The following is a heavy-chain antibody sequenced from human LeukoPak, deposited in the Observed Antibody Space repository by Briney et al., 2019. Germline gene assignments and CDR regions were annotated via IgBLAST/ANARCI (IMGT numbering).Heavy chain of an antibody. V-gene: IGHV3-20*04. D-gene: IGHD3-3*01. CDR2: INWNGGST. CDR1: GFTFDDYG. Sequence: GGSLRLSCAASGFTFDDYGMSWVRQAPGKGLEWVSGINWNGGSTGYADSVKGRFTISRDNAKNSLYLQMNSLRAEDTAVYYCARDRSAAVFGVVRRNKVGTLDVWGKGTTVIVSS. J-gene: IGHJ6*04. CDR3: ARDRSAAVFGVVRRNKVGTLDV.